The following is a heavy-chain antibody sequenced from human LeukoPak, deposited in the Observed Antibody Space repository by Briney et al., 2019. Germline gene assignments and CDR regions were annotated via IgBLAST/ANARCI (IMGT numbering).Heavy chain of an antibody. Sequence: GRSLRLSCAASGFTFSDYAMHWVRQAPGKGLEWVAVLSYGGTNKYYADSVKGRFTISRDNSKNSMFLQMNSLRAEDTAVYHCARDRSGYANDAFDFWGQGTMVTVSS. V-gene: IGHV3-30-3*01. CDR1: GFTFSDYA. CDR2: LSYGGTNK. D-gene: IGHD3-3*01. CDR3: ARDRSGYANDAFDF. J-gene: IGHJ3*01.